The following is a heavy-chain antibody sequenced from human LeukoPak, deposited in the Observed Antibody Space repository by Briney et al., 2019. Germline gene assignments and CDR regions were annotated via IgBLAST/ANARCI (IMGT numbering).Heavy chain of an antibody. CDR1: GGSISSYY. CDR2: IYTSGST. D-gene: IGHD1-26*01. J-gene: IGHJ4*02. CDR3: ARVPSWESKYYFDY. V-gene: IGHV4-4*07. Sequence: SETLSLTCTVSGGSISSYYRSWIRQPAGKGLEWIGRIYTSGSTNYNPSLKSRVSISVDTSKNQFSLKLSSVTAADTAVYYCARVPSWESKYYFDYWGQGTLVTVSS.